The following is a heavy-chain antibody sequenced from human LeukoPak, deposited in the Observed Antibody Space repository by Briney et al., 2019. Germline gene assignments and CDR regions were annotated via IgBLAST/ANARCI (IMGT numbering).Heavy chain of an antibody. V-gene: IGHV4-59*01. D-gene: IGHD4-17*01. CDR3: ARVASDYGDYAPDY. CDR1: GGSISSYY. CDR2: IYYSGST. Sequence: KSSENLSLTCTVSGGSISSYYWSWLRQPPGKGLEWIGYIYYSGSTNYNPSLKSRVTISVDTSKNQFSLKLSSVTAADTAVYYCARVASDYGDYAPDYWGQGPLVTVFS. J-gene: IGHJ4*02.